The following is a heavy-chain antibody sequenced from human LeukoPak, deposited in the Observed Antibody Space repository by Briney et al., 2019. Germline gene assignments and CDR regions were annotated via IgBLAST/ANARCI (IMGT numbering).Heavy chain of an antibody. CDR2: ISSSSTTI. D-gene: IGHD3-3*01. CDR1: GFTFSSYS. V-gene: IGHV3-48*01. Sequence: GGSLRLSCAASGFTFSSYSMTWVRQAPGKGLEWVSYISSSSTTIYYADSVKGRFTISKDNAKNSLYLQMNSLRVEDTAVYYCARVYTRRQYYDFWSGYINWFDPWGQGTLVTVSS. CDR3: ARVYTRRQYYDFWSGYINWFDP. J-gene: IGHJ5*02.